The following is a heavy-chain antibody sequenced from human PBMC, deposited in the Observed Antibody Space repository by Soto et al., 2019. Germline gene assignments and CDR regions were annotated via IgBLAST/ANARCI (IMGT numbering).Heavy chain of an antibody. Sequence: GGSLRLSCAASGFTFSNAWMSWVRQAPGKGLEWVGRIKSKTDGGTTDYAAPVKGRFTISRDDSKNTLYLQMNSLKTEDTAVYYCTTDGPDCSGGSCYLYYYYYYMDVWGKGTTVTVSS. D-gene: IGHD2-15*01. J-gene: IGHJ6*03. CDR2: IKSKTDGGTT. V-gene: IGHV3-15*01. CDR3: TTDGPDCSGGSCYLYYYYYYMDV. CDR1: GFTFSNAW.